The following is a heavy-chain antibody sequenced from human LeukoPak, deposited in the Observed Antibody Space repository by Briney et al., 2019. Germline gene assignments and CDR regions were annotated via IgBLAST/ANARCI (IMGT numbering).Heavy chain of an antibody. CDR2: INPNTGDT. CDR3: ASYPRYVSSPPFDY. V-gene: IGHV1-2*02. CDR1: GYIFTAYY. Sequence: ASVKVSCKASGYIFTAYYMHWVLQAPGQGFEWMGWINPNTGDTGYAQKFQGRVTMTRDTTISTAYMDLSSLTSDDAAVYYCASYPRYVSSPPFDYWGQGTQVSVSS. J-gene: IGHJ4*02. D-gene: IGHD2-15*01.